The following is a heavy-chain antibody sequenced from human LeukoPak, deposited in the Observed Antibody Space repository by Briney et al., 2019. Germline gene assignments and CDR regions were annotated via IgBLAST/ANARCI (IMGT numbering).Heavy chain of an antibody. J-gene: IGHJ5*02. CDR3: TRGAKVGATTYNWFDP. V-gene: IGHV3-73*01. CDR1: GFTFSGSA. CDR2: IRSKANSYAT. D-gene: IGHD1-26*01. Sequence: GGSLRLSCAASGFTFSGSAMHWVRQASGKGLEWVGRIRSKANSYATAYAASVKGRFTISRDDSKNTAYLQMNSLKTEDTAVYYCTRGAKVGATTYNWFDPWGQGTLVTVSS.